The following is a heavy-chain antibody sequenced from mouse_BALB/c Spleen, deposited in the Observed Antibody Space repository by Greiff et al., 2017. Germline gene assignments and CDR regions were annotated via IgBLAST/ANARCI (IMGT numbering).Heavy chain of an antibody. D-gene: IGHD2-2*01. Sequence: EVMLVESGGGLVKPGGSLKLSCAASGFTFSSYTMSWVRQTPEKRLEWVATISSGGSYTYYPDSVKGRFTISRDNAKNTLYLQMSSLKSEDTAMYYCTRVYGYDGDWYFDVWGAGTTVTVSS. CDR2: ISSGGSYT. J-gene: IGHJ1*01. CDR1: GFTFSSYT. CDR3: TRVYGYDGDWYFDV. V-gene: IGHV5-6-4*01.